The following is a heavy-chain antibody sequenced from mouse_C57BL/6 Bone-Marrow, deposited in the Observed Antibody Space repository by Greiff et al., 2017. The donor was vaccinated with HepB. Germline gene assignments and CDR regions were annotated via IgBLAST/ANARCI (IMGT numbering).Heavy chain of an antibody. CDR1: GYTFTNYW. V-gene: IGHV1-63*01. Sequence: VQLQESGAELVRPGPSVKMSCKASGYTFTNYWIGWAKQRPGHGLEWIGDIYPGGGYTNYNEKFKGKATLTADKSSSTAYMQFSSLTSEDSAIYYCARIGNYPDYYAMDYWGQGTSVTVSS. D-gene: IGHD2-1*01. J-gene: IGHJ4*01. CDR3: ARIGNYPDYYAMDY. CDR2: IYPGGGYT.